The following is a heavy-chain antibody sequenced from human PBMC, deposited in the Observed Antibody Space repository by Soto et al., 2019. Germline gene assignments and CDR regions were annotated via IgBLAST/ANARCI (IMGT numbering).Heavy chain of an antibody. CDR2: ISAYNGNT. CDR3: ARDLQYKTKYP. D-gene: IGHD1-1*01. CDR1: GYTFNSYC. V-gene: IGHV1-18*04. J-gene: IGHJ5*02. Sequence: ASVKVSCKASGYTFNSYCMSWVRQAPGQGLEWMGWISAYNGNTNYAQKVQGRVTMTTDTSTSTAYMELRSLRSDDTAVYYCARDLQYKTKYPWGPGTLVTVS.